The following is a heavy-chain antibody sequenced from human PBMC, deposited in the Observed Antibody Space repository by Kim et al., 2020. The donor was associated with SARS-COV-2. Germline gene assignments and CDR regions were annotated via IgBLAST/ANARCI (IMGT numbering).Heavy chain of an antibody. V-gene: IGHV5-51*01. D-gene: IGHD6-13*01. Sequence: GESLKISCKGSGYSFTNSWLGWVRQMPGKGLEWMGIIYPGDSGTRYSPSFQGQVTFSVDNSISTAYLQWNSLKASDTAMYYCARQAGGAADGSCCWFDFWGQGTLVTVSS. CDR2: IYPGDSGT. CDR3: ARQAGGAADGSCCWFDF. J-gene: IGHJ5*01. CDR1: GYSFTNSW.